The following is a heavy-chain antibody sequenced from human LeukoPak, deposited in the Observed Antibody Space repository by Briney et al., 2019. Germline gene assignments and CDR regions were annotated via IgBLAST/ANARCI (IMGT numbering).Heavy chain of an antibody. D-gene: IGHD1-26*01. V-gene: IGHV3-53*01. CDR1: GFTFSSYA. J-gene: IGHJ4*02. Sequence: RSGGSLRLSCAAFGFTFSSYAMHWVRQAPGEGLEWVSFVYSGGTTYYADSVKGRFTISRGNSKNTLYLQMNSLRAEDTAVYYCARAVGALDYWGQGTLVTVSS. CDR3: ARAVGALDY. CDR2: VYSGGTT.